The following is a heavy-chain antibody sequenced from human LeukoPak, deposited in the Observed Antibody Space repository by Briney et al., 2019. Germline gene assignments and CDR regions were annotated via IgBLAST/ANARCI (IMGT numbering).Heavy chain of an antibody. D-gene: IGHD1-20*01. J-gene: IGHJ4*02. CDR2: IHSSGNT. CDR3: AREITASNFDS. Sequence: SETLSLTCTVSGYSIGSRSYYWDWIRQPPGKGLEWIGGIHSSGNTYYNPSLNSRVTMSVETSKNQFSLKLSSVTAADTAVYYCAREITASNFDSWGQGTLVSVSS. CDR1: GYSIGSRSYY. V-gene: IGHV4-39*02.